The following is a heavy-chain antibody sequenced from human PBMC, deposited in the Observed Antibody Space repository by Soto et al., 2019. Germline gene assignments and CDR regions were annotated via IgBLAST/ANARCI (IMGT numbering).Heavy chain of an antibody. CDR1: GFAFSSEW. CDR2: IDPYDTGI. Sequence: GSLRLSCAASGFAFSSEWMHWVRQAPGKGLVWVSRIDPYDTGITYADSVKGRFTISRDNAKNTLYLQMNSLRAEDTAVYYCTSDTFGARDSWGQGTLVTVSS. V-gene: IGHV3-74*01. J-gene: IGHJ4*02. CDR3: TSDTFGARDS. D-gene: IGHD2-15*01.